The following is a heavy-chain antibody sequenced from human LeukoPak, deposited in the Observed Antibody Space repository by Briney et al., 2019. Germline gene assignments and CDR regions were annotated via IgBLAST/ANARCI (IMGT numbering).Heavy chain of an antibody. Sequence: GGSLRLSCAASRFTFSSYWMTWVRQAPGKGLEWVANIKQDGSKKNYVDSVKGRFTISRDNAKNSLYLQMNSLRAEDTAVYYCATPLDYYDTSGYHQGGDWGQGTLVTVSS. CDR3: ATPLDYYDTSGYHQGGD. D-gene: IGHD3-22*01. CDR1: RFTFSSYW. J-gene: IGHJ4*02. V-gene: IGHV3-7*03. CDR2: IKQDGSKK.